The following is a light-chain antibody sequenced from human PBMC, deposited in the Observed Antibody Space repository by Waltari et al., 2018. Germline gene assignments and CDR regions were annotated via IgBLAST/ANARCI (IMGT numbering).Light chain of an antibody. CDR2: KAS. CDR1: QSISNW. J-gene: IGKJ4*01. V-gene: IGKV1-5*03. CDR3: QQYNSYSLLS. Sequence: IQMTQSPSSLSASVGDRFTITCRASQSISNWFAWYQQKPGKAPKLLIYKASTLESGVPSRFSGRGSGTEFTLTISSLQPDDFATYYCQQYNSYSLLSFGGGTKVEIK.